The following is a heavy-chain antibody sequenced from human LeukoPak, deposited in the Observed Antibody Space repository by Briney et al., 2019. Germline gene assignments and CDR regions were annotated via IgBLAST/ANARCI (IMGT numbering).Heavy chain of an antibody. CDR3: AKGYYYYMDV. CDR2: ISWDGGST. V-gene: IGHV3-43D*03. CDR1: GFTFDDYA. J-gene: IGHJ6*03. Sequence: GGSLRLSCAASGFTFDDYAMHWVRQAPGKGLEWVSLISWDGGSTCYADSVKGRFTISRDNSKNSLYLQMNSLRAEDTALYYCAKGYYYYMDVWGKGTTVTVSS.